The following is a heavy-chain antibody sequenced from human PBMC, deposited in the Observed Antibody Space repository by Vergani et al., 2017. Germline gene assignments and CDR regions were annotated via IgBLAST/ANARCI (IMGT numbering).Heavy chain of an antibody. V-gene: IGHV3-64*04. Sequence: VQLVESGGGLVQPGGSLRLSCSASGFTFSSYAMHWVRQAPGKGLEYVSAISGSGGSTYYADSVKGRFTISRDNSKNTLYLQMNSLRAEDTAVYYCARDGPGGEVMMADAFDIWGQGTMVTVSS. CDR2: ISGSGGST. CDR1: GFTFSSYA. J-gene: IGHJ3*02. D-gene: IGHD2-8*02. CDR3: ARDGPGGEVMMADAFDI.